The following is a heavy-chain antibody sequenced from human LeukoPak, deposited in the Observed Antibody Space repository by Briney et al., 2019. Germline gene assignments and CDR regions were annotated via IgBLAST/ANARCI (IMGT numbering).Heavy chain of an antibody. V-gene: IGHV4-59*08. CDR3: ARLGISNWFDP. CDR2: IYYSGST. D-gene: IGHD6-13*01. CDR1: GGSISSYY. Sequence: SETLSLTCSVSGGSISSYYWSWIRHPPGKGLEWMGYIYYSGSTNYNPSLKSRVIISVHTSKNQLPLKLSSVTAADTAVYYCARLGISNWFDPWGQGTLVTVSS. J-gene: IGHJ5*02.